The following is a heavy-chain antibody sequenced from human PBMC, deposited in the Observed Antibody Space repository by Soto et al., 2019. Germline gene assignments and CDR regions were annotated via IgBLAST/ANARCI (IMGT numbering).Heavy chain of an antibody. CDR2: IYSGGST. CDR3: AKGKGVPNHWYFDL. J-gene: IGHJ2*01. V-gene: IGHV3-53*01. D-gene: IGHD2-2*01. Sequence: GGSLRLSCAVSGVTLSNVWMNWVRQAPGKGLEWVSIIYSGGSTYYADSVKGRFTISRHNSKNTLYLQMNSLRVEDTAVYYCAKGKGVPNHWYFDLWGRGTLVTVSS. CDR1: GVTLSNVW.